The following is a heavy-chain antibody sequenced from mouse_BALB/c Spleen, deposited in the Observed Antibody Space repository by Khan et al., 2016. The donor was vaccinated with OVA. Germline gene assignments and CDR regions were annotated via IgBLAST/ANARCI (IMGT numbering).Heavy chain of an antibody. J-gene: IGHJ2*01. CDR3: ARLEDI. V-gene: IGHV2-9*02. CDR1: GFSLTSYG. Sequence: QMQLEESGPGLVAPSQSLSITCTVSGFSLTSYGVHWVRQPPGKGLEWLGVIWAGGSTNYNSALMSRLSISKDNYKSQVFLKMNRLQTDDTAMYYCARLEDIWGQGTTLTVSS. CDR2: IWAGGST. D-gene: IGHD1-3*01.